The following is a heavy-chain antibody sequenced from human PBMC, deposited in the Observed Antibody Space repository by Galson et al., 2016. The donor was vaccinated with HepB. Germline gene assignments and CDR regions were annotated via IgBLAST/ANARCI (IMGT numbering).Heavy chain of an antibody. CDR1: GYTLTSYY. Sequence: VSCKASGYTLTSYYMHWVRQAPGQGLEWMGIINPSGGTTRNAQKFQGRFTMTRDTSTSTVYMELSSLRSEDTAVYYCATLSYCGADCYYYYYYGMDVWGQGPTVTVSS. CDR3: ATLSYCGADCYYYYYYGMDV. J-gene: IGHJ6*02. CDR2: INPSGGTT. D-gene: IGHD2-21*02. V-gene: IGHV1-46*01.